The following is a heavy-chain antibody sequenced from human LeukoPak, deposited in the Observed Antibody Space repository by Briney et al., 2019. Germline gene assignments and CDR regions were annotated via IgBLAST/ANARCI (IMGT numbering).Heavy chain of an antibody. D-gene: IGHD3-10*01. J-gene: IGHJ5*02. CDR3: TTCITMVRGVIIFCDAGGNWFDP. Sequence: PGGSLRLSCAASGFTFSNAWVSWVRQAPGKGLEWVGRIKSKTDGGTTDYAAPVKGRFTISRDDSKNTLYLQMNSLKTEDTAVYYCTTCITMVRGVIIFCDAGGNWFDPWGQGTLVTVSS. V-gene: IGHV3-15*01. CDR2: IKSKTDGGTT. CDR1: GFTFSNAW.